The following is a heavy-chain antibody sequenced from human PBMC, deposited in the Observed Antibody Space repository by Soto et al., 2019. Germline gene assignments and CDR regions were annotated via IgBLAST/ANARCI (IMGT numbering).Heavy chain of an antibody. CDR2: ISAYNGNT. CDR1: GYTFTSCG. Sequence: GASVKVSCKASGYTFTSCGISWVRQAPGQGLEWKGWISAYNGNTNYAQKLQGRGTMTTDTSTSTAYMKLRSLRSDDTAVYYCARGPPRRNLNSGSYPWPIVNYWGQGTLVTVSS. J-gene: IGHJ4*02. V-gene: IGHV1-18*01. D-gene: IGHD1-26*01. CDR3: ARGPPRRNLNSGSYPWPIVNY.